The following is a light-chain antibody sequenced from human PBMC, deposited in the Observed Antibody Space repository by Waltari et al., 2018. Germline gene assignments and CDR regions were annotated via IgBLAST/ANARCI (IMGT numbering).Light chain of an antibody. CDR3: SSYTSSSDLVV. CDR1: NSDVGDYNY. J-gene: IGLJ2*01. Sequence: QSALTQPASVSGSPGQSITISCTGTNSDVGDYNYVSGYQQHPGKAPKLVICEVSNRPSGVSERFSGSQSGNTASLPISGLQTEDEADYYCSSYTSSSDLVVFGGGTKVTVL. V-gene: IGLV2-14*01. CDR2: EVS.